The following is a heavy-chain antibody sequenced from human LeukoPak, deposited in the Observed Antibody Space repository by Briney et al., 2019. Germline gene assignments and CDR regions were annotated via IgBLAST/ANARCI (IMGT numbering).Heavy chain of an antibody. D-gene: IGHD6-19*01. CDR2: ISYDGSNK. V-gene: IGHV3-30-3*01. J-gene: IGHJ4*02. Sequence: GGSLRLSCAASGFTFSSYAMHWVRQAPGKGLEWVAVISYDGSNKYYADSVKGRFTISRDNSKNTLYLQMNSLRAEDTAVYYCARGGNGAVAGPYYFDYWGQGTLVTVSS. CDR3: ARGGNGAVAGPYYFDY. CDR1: GFTFSSYA.